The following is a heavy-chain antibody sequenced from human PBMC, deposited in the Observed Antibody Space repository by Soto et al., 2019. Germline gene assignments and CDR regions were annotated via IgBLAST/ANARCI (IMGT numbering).Heavy chain of an antibody. D-gene: IGHD6-13*01. Sequence: GESLKISSKGSGYSFNSYWIRWVRQMPGKGLAWMGRIEASDSYTNYSPSFHGHVTISADKYISTAYLQWSSLKASDTALYYCAGHSSPSGYDMGGWRQGSTVTVAS. V-gene: IGHV5-10-1*01. CDR2: IEASDSYT. CDR1: GYSFNSYW. J-gene: IGHJ6*02. CDR3: AGHSSPSGYDMGG.